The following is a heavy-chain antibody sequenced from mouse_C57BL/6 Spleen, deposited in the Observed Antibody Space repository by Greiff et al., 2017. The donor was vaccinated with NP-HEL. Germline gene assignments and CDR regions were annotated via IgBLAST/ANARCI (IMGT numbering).Heavy chain of an antibody. V-gene: IGHV5-17*01. CDR1: GFTFSDYG. Sequence: EVKVVESGGGLVKPGGSLKLSCAASGFTFSDYGMHWVRQAPEKGLEWVAYISSGSSTIYYADTVKGRFTISRDNAKNTLFLQMTSLRSEDTAMYYCANYYGSSPYYAMDYWGQGTSVTVSS. CDR2: ISSGSSTI. D-gene: IGHD1-1*01. CDR3: ANYYGSSPYYAMDY. J-gene: IGHJ4*01.